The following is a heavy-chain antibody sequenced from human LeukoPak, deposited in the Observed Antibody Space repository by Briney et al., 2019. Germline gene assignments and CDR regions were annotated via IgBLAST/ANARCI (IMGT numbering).Heavy chain of an antibody. J-gene: IGHJ4*02. Sequence: SGPTLVNPTQTLTLTCTFSGFSLSTSGMRVSWIRQPPGKALEWLARIDWDDDKFYITSLKPRLTISKDTSRNQVVLTMTNVDPVDTATYYCARMGVYHDHIYWGQGTLVTVSS. CDR1: GFSLSTSGMR. CDR3: ARMGVYHDHIY. D-gene: IGHD5/OR15-5a*01. CDR2: IDWDDDK. V-gene: IGHV2-70*04.